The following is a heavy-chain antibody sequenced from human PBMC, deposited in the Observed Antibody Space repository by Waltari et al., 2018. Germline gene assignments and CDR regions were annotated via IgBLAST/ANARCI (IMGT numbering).Heavy chain of an antibody. D-gene: IGHD3-3*01. Sequence: QVQLQESGPGLVKPSETLSLTCTVSGGSISSYYWSWIRQPAGKGLEWIGRIYTSGSTNYNPSLKSRVTMSVDTSKNQFSLKLSSVTAADTAVYYCATSYYDFWSGYSGYFDYWGQGTLVTVSS. V-gene: IGHV4-4*07. CDR3: ATSYYDFWSGYSGYFDY. CDR1: GGSISSYY. CDR2: IYTSGST. J-gene: IGHJ4*02.